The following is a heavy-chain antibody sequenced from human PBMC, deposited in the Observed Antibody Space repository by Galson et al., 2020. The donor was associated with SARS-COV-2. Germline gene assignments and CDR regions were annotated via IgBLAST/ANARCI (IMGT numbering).Heavy chain of an antibody. Sequence: GESLKISCAASGFSVSSKYMNWVRQAPGKGLEWVSIIYIGGSTYYADSVKGRFTVSRDNSMNTLYLQMNSLRAEDTAVYYCVRSPGAWFGELLFDPYSDSWGQGTMVTVSS. D-gene: IGHD3-10*01. CDR1: GFSVSSKY. CDR3: VRSPGAWFGELLFDPYSDS. V-gene: IGHV3-53*01. CDR2: IYIGGST. J-gene: IGHJ4*02.